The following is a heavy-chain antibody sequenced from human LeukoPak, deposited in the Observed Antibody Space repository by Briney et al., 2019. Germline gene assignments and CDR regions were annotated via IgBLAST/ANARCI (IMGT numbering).Heavy chain of an antibody. CDR2: IYYSGST. Sequence: SETLSLTCAVYGGSFSGYYWSWIRQPPGKGLEWIGSIYYSGSTYYNPSLKSRVTISVDTSKNQFSLKLSSVTAADTAVYYCARCITIFGVVIIPYYVDYWGQGTLVTVSS. V-gene: IGHV4-34*01. J-gene: IGHJ4*02. CDR1: GGSFSGYY. D-gene: IGHD3-3*01. CDR3: ARCITIFGVVIIPYYVDY.